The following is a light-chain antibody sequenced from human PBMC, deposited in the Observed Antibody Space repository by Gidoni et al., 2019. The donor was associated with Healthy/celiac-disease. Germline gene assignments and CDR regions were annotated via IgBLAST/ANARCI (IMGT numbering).Light chain of an antibody. V-gene: IGLV1-47*01. Sequence: QSVLTQPPSASGTPGQRVTISCSGSSSNIGSNYVYWYQQLPGTAPKLLIYRNKKRPSGVPDRFSGSKSGTSASLAISGLRSEDEADYYCAAWDDSLSVWVFGGGTKLTVL. J-gene: IGLJ3*02. CDR3: AAWDDSLSVWV. CDR1: SSNIGSNY. CDR2: RNK.